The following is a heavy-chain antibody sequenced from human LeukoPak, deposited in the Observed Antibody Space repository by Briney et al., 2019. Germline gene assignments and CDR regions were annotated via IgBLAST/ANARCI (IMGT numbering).Heavy chain of an antibody. J-gene: IGHJ5*02. D-gene: IGHD3-10*01. V-gene: IGHV1-18*01. CDR2: ISAHTGTT. Sequence: ASVKVSCKASGYTFTSYGISWVRQAPGQGLEWMGWISAHTGTTNYAQKFQGRAAMTTDTSTSIAYMELRSLRSDDTAAYYCARMARIWFGESWYNWFDPWGQGTLVTVSS. CDR3: ARMARIWFGESWYNWFDP. CDR1: GYTFTSYG.